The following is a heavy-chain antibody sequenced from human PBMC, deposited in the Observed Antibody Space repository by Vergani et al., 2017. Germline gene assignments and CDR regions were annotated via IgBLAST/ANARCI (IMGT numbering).Heavy chain of an antibody. D-gene: IGHD1-26*01. Sequence: VQLLESGGGLVQPGGSLRLSCAASGFTFSSYAMSWVRQAPGKGLEWIGRIYTSGSTNYNPSLKSRVTISVDTSKNQFSLKLSSVTAADTAVYYCARERENFDYWGQGTLVTVSS. CDR2: IYTSGST. V-gene: IGHV4-4*08. CDR3: ARERENFDY. CDR1: GFTFSSYA. J-gene: IGHJ4*02.